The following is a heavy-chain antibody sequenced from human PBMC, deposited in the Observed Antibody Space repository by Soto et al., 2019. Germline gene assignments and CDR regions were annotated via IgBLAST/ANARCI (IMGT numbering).Heavy chain of an antibody. CDR1: GGSISSGGYY. V-gene: IGHV4-31*03. CDR3: ANKMEWLFTFDI. CDR2: IYYSGST. D-gene: IGHD3-3*01. J-gene: IGHJ3*02. Sequence: QVQLQESGPGLVKPSQTLSLTCTVSGGSISSGGYYWSWIRQHPGKALEWIGYIYYSGSTYYNPSLKSRVTISVGTSKNQFSLKLSSVTAADTAVYYCANKMEWLFTFDIWGKGTMVTVSS.